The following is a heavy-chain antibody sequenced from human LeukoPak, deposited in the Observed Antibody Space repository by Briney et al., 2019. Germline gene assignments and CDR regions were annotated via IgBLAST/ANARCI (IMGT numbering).Heavy chain of an antibody. D-gene: IGHD3-3*01. CDR1: GGSISSSSYY. CDR2: IYYSGST. V-gene: IGHV4-39*07. J-gene: IGHJ4*02. Sequence: SETLSLTCTVSGGSISSSSYYWGWIRQPPGKGLEWIGSIYYSGSTYYNPSLKSRVTISVDTSKNQFSLKLSSVTAADTAVYYCARDTRGYYDFWSGYSYFDYWGQGTLVTVSS. CDR3: ARDTRGYYDFWSGYSYFDY.